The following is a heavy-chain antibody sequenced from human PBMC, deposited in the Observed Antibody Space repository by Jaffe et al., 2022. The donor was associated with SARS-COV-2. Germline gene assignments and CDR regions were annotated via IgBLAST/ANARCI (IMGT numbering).Heavy chain of an antibody. CDR3: ARDAVPRYDYSNYDNWFDP. CDR2: INPNSGGT. D-gene: IGHD4-4*01. Sequence: QVQLVQSGAEVKKPGASVKVSCKASGYTFTGYYMHWVRQAPGQGLEWMGRINPNSGGTNYAQKFQGRVTMTRDTSISTAYMELSRLRSDDTAVYYCARDAVPRYDYSNYDNWFDPWGQGTLVTVSS. CDR1: GYTFTGYY. V-gene: IGHV1-2*06. J-gene: IGHJ5*02.